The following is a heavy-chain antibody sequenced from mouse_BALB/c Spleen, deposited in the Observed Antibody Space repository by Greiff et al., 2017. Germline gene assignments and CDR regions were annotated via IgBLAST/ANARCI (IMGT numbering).Heavy chain of an antibody. D-gene: IGHD2-3*01. V-gene: IGHV3-2*02. CDR3: ARSEIPDGYYLY. CDR1: GYSITSDYA. J-gene: IGHJ2*01. Sequence: EVQLQQSGPGLVKPSQSLSLTCTVTGYSITSDYAWNWIRQFPGNKLEWMGYISYSGSTSYNPSLKSRISITRDTSKNQFFLQLNSVTTEDTATYYCARSEIPDGYYLYWGQGTTLTVSS. CDR2: ISYSGST.